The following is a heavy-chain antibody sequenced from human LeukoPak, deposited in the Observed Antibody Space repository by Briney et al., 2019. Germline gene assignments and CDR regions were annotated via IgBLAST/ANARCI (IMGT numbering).Heavy chain of an antibody. J-gene: IGHJ4*02. CDR2: INPNSGGT. CDR1: GYTFTGYY. Sequence: ASVKVSCKASGYTFTGYYMHWVRQAPGQGLEWMGWINPNSGGTKYAQKFQGRVTMTWDTSISTAYMKLSSLRSDDTAVYYCARDPDSSSWFDYWGQGTLVTVSS. D-gene: IGHD6-13*01. CDR3: ARDPDSSSWFDY. V-gene: IGHV1-2*02.